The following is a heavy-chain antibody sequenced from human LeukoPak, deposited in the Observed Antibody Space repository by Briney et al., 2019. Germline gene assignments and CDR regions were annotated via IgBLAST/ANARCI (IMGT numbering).Heavy chain of an antibody. D-gene: IGHD2-15*01. CDR3: AREKGRLAYYYYMDV. J-gene: IGHJ6*03. V-gene: IGHV1-18*01. CDR2: ISAYNGNT. CDR1: GYTFTSYG. Sequence: ASVKVSCKASGYTFTSYGISWVRQAPGQGLEWMEWISAYNGNTNYAQKLQGRVTMTTDTSTSTAYMELRSLRSDDTAVYYCAREKGRLAYYYYMDVWGKGTTVTVSS.